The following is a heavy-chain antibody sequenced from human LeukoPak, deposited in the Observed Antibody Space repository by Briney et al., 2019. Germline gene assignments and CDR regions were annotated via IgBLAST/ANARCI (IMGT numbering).Heavy chain of an antibody. J-gene: IGHJ4*02. CDR2: IKRDGSVK. V-gene: IGHV3-7*01. CDR3: ARLSGDITLFDL. Sequence: GGSLRLSCTASGFTFSSYWMSWVRQAPWKGLEWVASIKRDGSVKKYVDSVQGRFTVSRDNTKNSLYLQMNSLRADDTAVYYCARLSGDITLFDLWGQGTLVTVSS. CDR1: GFTFSSYW. D-gene: IGHD1-26*01.